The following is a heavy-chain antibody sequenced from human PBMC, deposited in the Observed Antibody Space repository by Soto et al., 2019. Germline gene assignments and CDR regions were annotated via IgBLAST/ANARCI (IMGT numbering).Heavy chain of an antibody. CDR1: GFTFTSYG. D-gene: IGHD3-10*01. J-gene: IGHJ4*02. CDR3: APDYGGSPFDY. Sequence: QVQLVESGGGVVQPGRSLRLSCATSGFTFTSYGFHWVRQAPGKGLEWVAVIWHNGRTKDYADSGKGRFTISRDDSKNTLYLQMNNLSGDDTALYYCAPDYGGSPFDYWGQGTLVSVCS. V-gene: IGHV3-33*01. CDR2: IWHNGRTK.